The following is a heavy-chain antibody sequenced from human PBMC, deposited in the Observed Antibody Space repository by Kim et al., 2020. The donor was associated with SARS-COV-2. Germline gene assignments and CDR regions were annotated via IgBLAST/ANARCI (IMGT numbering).Heavy chain of an antibody. Sequence: SETLSLTCTVSGGSISRSNSHWGWIRQPPGKGLEWIGSVYYSGSTFYNPSLKSRVTISVDTSENQFSLKPTSVTAPDTAVYYCARLEMTSIGGRGRFDP. CDR3: ARLEMTSIGGRGRFDP. J-gene: IGHJ5*02. CDR2: VYYSGST. D-gene: IGHD2-15*01. V-gene: IGHV4-39*01. CDR1: GGSISRSNSH.